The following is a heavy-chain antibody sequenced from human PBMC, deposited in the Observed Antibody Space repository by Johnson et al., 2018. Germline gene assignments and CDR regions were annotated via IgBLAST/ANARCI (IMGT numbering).Heavy chain of an antibody. J-gene: IGHJ6*03. CDR1: GVTFSSFW. D-gene: IGHD5-18*01. CDR2: ISSDGSST. V-gene: IGHV3-74*01. CDR3: AGGYSYGSWYYYYYMDV. Sequence: VQLQESGGGLVQPGGSLRLSCAASGVTFSSFWMHWVRQAPGKGLVWVSRISSDGSSTNYADSVKGRFTISRDNSKNTLYLQMNSLRAEDTAVYYCAGGYSYGSWYYYYYMDVWGKGTTVTVSS.